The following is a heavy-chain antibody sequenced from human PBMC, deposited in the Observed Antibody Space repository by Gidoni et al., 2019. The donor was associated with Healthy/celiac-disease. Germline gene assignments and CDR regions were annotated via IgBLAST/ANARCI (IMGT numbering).Heavy chain of an antibody. Sequence: QVQLQQWGARLLKPSETLSLTCAVYGGSFSAYYWTWIRQPPGKGLEWRAEINHGGRTNDNPSLKGRVIISVDTSKNQFSLKLSSVTAADTAVYYCARGLDNDIAVAGTPYNWFDPWGQGTLVTVSS. CDR2: INHGGRT. CDR3: ARGLDNDIAVAGTPYNWFDP. D-gene: IGHD6-19*01. J-gene: IGHJ5*02. CDR1: GGSFSAYY. V-gene: IGHV4-34*01.